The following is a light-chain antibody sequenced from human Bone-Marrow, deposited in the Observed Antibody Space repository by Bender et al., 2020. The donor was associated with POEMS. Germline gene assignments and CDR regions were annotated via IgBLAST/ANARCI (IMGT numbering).Light chain of an antibody. CDR3: CSYAGNSAWV. J-gene: IGLJ3*02. CDR1: SSDVGRYDY. V-gene: IGLV2-8*01. Sequence: QSALTQPASVSGSPGQSITISCTGSSSDVGRYDYVSWYQHHPGKAPKLLIYDVTKRPSGVPDRFSGFKAGNTASLTVSGLQAEDEADYYCCSYAGNSAWVFGGGTKLTVL. CDR2: DVT.